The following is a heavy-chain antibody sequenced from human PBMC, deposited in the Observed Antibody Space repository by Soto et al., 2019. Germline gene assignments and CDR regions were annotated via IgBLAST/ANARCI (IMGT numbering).Heavy chain of an antibody. CDR3: VRVVAIPGFPDH. V-gene: IGHV1-69*14. D-gene: IGHD5-12*01. CDR2: IVNTVDTS. J-gene: IGHJ4*02. CDR1: GATFSSYA. Sequence: QVQLVQSGAEVRQPASSVKVSCKTSGATFSSYAITWVRQDPGQGLEWMGGIVNTVDTSTYAQQFQGRVTITADKFTNTVYMELSSLRSDDTAVYYCVRVVAIPGFPDHWGQGTLVTVSS.